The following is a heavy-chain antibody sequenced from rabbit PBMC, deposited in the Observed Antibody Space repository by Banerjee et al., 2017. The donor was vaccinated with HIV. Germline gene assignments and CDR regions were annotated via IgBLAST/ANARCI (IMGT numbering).Heavy chain of an antibody. CDR3: VRHDASGWGTLNL. J-gene: IGHJ4*01. V-gene: IGHV1S7*01. D-gene: IGHD4-1*01. CDR1: GFDFSSYS. Sequence: QLVESGGGLVQPGGSLTLSCKASGFDFSSYSMSWVRQAPGKGLKWIGIIYAGKGITDPASRVNGRFAFSCHNAQNTRYLQLNRLTAADTATYFCVRHDASGWGTLNLWGPGTLGTVS. CDR2: IYAGKGIT.